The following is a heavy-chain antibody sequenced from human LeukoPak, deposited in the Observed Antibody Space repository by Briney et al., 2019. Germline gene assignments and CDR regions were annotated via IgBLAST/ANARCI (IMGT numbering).Heavy chain of an antibody. CDR2: ISSSGNTI. Sequence: GGSLRLSCAASGFTFSSYEMNWVRQAPGKGLEWVSYISSSGNTIYYADSVKGRVTISREKANESLYLQMDSLRAEGTVVYYCAAYSSGWYPIDYWGQGTLVTVSS. V-gene: IGHV3-48*03. J-gene: IGHJ4*02. CDR1: GFTFSSYE. D-gene: IGHD6-19*01. CDR3: AAYSSGWYPIDY.